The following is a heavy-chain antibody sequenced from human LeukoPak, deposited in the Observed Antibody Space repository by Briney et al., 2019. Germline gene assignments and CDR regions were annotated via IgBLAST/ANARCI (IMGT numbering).Heavy chain of an antibody. CDR1: GYTFTSYA. J-gene: IGHJ4*02. D-gene: IGHD6-13*01. Sequence: GVSVKVSCKASGYTFTSYAMHWVRQAPGQRLEWMGWINAGNGNTKYSQKFQGRVTITRDTSASTAYMELSSLRSEDTTVYYCARVGAAAGPYYFDYWGQGTLVTVSS. V-gene: IGHV1-3*01. CDR2: INAGNGNT. CDR3: ARVGAAAGPYYFDY.